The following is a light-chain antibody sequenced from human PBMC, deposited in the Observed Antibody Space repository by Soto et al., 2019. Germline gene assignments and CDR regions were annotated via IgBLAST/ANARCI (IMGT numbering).Light chain of an antibody. J-gene: IGKJ5*01. CDR3: QQANSFPIT. CDR1: HAINNY. Sequence: IQLTQSPSSVYDYAGDRVTITCRASHAINNYLAWYQLKPGKAPKPLIYSASSLQTGVPSRFSGSESGTDFTLTISSLQPEDFATYFCQQANSFPITFGQGTRLEI. V-gene: IGKV1-12*01. CDR2: SAS.